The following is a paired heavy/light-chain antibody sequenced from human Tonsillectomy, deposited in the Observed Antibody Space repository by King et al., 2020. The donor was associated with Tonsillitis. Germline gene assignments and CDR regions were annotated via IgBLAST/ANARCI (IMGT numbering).Light chain of an antibody. J-gene: IGLJ1*01. Sequence: QSVLTQPPSVSGAPGQRVIISCIGSSSNIGARYDVQWYQQLTGTAPKLLIFGNNNRPSGVPDRFSGSKSGTSASLAITGLQAEDEAEYYCQSYDSSLSAYVFGPGTKVTVL. CDR1: SSNIGARYD. CDR3: QSYDSSLSAYV. V-gene: IGLV1-40*01. CDR2: GNN.
Heavy chain of an antibody. J-gene: IGHJ4*02. CDR2: IYPDDSHT. CDR3: ARQGRYDFWSGYPDPFDY. D-gene: IGHD3-3*01. Sequence: EVQLVQSGAEVKRPGESLKISCEGSGYSFTGYWIAWVRQMPDKGLEWMGVIYPDDSHTTYSPSVQGQVTISVDKSINTAFLQWSSLKASDTAMYYCARQGRYDFWSGYPDPFDYWGQGTLVTVSS. V-gene: IGHV5-51*01. CDR1: GYSFTGYW.